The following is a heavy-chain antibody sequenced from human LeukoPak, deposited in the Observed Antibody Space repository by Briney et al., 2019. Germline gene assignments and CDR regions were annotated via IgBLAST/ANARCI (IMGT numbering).Heavy chain of an antibody. CDR1: GGSISSGDYY. J-gene: IGHJ6*03. V-gene: IGHV4-30-4*08. Sequence: SQTLSLTCTVSGGSISSGDYYWGWIRQPPGKGLEWIGYIYYSGSTYYNPSLKSRVTISVDTSKNQFSLKLSSVTAADTAVYYCAIYYGSGGRYYYHYMDVWGKGTTVTVSS. CDR2: IYYSGST. CDR3: AIYYGSGGRYYYHYMDV. D-gene: IGHD3-10*01.